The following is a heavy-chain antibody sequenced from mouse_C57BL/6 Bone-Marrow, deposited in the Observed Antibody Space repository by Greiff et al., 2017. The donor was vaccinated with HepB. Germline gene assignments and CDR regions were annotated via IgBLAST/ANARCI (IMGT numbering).Heavy chain of an antibody. V-gene: IGHV1-15*01. J-gene: IGHJ4*01. CDR2: IDPETGGT. D-gene: IGHD1-1*01. Sequence: VQLQQSGAELVRPGASVTLSCKASGYTFTDYEMHWVKQTPVHGLEWIGAIDPETGGTAYNQKFKGKAILTADKSSSTAYMELRSLTSEDSADYYCTRRVPITTVVATDYYAMDYWGQGTSVTVSS. CDR3: TRRVPITTVVATDYYAMDY. CDR1: GYTFTDYE.